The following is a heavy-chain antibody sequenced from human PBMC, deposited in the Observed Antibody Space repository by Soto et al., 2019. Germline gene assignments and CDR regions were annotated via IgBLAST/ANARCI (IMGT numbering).Heavy chain of an antibody. D-gene: IGHD2-21*02. CDR3: TREREAYCGGDCYGPFDY. CDR1: GFTFGDYA. Sequence: GGSLRLSCTASGFTFGDYAMSWVRQAPGKGLEWVGFIRSKAYGGTTEYAASVKCRFTISRDDSKSIAYLQMNSLKTEDTAVYYCTREREAYCGGDCYGPFDYWGQGTLVTVSS. V-gene: IGHV3-49*04. J-gene: IGHJ4*02. CDR2: IRSKAYGGTT.